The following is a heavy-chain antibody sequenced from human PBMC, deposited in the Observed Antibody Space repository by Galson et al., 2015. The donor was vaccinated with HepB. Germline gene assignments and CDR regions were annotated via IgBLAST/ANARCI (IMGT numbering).Heavy chain of an antibody. V-gene: IGHV3-30-3*01. CDR2: ISYDGSNK. CDR3: ARDPDYGDYAIDY. J-gene: IGHJ4*02. D-gene: IGHD4-17*01. CDR1: GFTFSSYA. Sequence: SLRLSCAASGFTFSSYAMRWVRQAPGKGLEWVAVISYDGSNKYYADSVKGRFTISRDNSKNTLYLQMNSLRAEDTAVYYCARDPDYGDYAIDYWGQGTLVTVSS.